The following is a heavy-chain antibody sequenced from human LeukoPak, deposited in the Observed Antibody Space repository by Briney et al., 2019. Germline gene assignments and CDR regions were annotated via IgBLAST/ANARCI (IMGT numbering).Heavy chain of an antibody. CDR2: ISSNGGST. J-gene: IGHJ4*02. Sequence: GGSLRLSCAASGFTFSSYGMDWVRQAPGKGLEYVSAISSNGGSTYYANSVKGRFTISRDNSKNTLYLQMGSLRAEDMAVYYCARVRGYSYGSSDYWGQGTLVTVSS. CDR1: GFTFSSYG. D-gene: IGHD5-18*01. CDR3: ARVRGYSYGSSDY. V-gene: IGHV3-64*01.